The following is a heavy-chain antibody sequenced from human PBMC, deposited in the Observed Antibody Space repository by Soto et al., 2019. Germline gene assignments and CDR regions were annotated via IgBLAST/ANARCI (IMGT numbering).Heavy chain of an antibody. CDR3: ARDSTLAY. V-gene: IGHV1-46*01. Sequence: GASVKVSCKASGYIFTSYYMHWVRQAPGQGLEWMGIINPSAGGTSCAQKFQARVTMTRDTSTSTIYMELSSLTSADTAVYYCARDSTLAYWGQGTLVTVSS. J-gene: IGHJ4*02. CDR1: GYIFTSYY. CDR2: INPSAGGT.